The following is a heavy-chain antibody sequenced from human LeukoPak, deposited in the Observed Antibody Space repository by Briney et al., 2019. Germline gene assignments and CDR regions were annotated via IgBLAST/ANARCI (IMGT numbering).Heavy chain of an antibody. CDR2: LFSSGTT. J-gene: IGHJ4*02. D-gene: IGHD6-19*01. CDR1: GGSFSSGDYS. Sequence: PSQTLSLTCTVSGGSFSSGDYSWNWIRQPAGQGLEWIGRLFSSGTTNYNPSLKSRVTISGDTSNNQFSLKLTSVTAADTAVYYCARDLWLDGGYWGQGTLVTVSS. V-gene: IGHV4-61*02. CDR3: ARDLWLDGGY.